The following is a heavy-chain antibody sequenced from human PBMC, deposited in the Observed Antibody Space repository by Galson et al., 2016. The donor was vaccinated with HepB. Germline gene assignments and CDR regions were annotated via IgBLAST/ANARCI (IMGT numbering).Heavy chain of an antibody. J-gene: IGHJ4*02. D-gene: IGHD4-17*01. CDR3: FRVPRYYADYSSGVGDC. Sequence: SLRLSCATSGFTFNNYGINWVRQAPRKGLEWVAVILYDANNRYYVDAEKGRFTITRDNSKNTLDLRMDSLRVEDTALYFCFRVPRYYADYSSGVGDCWGQGTLLTVSS. V-gene: IGHV3-33*08. CDR1: GFTFNNYG. CDR2: ILYDANNR.